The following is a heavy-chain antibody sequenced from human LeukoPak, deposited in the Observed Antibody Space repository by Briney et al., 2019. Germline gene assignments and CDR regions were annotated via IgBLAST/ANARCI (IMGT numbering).Heavy chain of an antibody. CDR3: ARRSYGDYVRDY. CDR2: IYDSGST. J-gene: IGHJ4*02. D-gene: IGHD4-17*01. V-gene: IGHV4-39*01. Sequence: SETLSLTCTASGGSISSSSYYWGWIRQPPGKGLEWIGSIYDSGSTYYNPSLKSRVTISVDTSKNQFSLKLSSVTAADTAVYYCARRSYGDYVRDYWGQGTLVTVSS. CDR1: GGSISSSSYY.